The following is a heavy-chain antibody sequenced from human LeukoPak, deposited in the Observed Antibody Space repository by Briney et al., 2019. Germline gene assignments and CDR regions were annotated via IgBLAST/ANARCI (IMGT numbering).Heavy chain of an antibody. V-gene: IGHV1-69*13. CDR3: ARGITIFGVVIAEYGMDV. Sequence: SVKVSCKASGGTFSSYAISWVRQAPGQGLEWMGGIIPILGTANYAQKFQGRVTITADESTSTAYMELSSLRSEDTAVYYCARGITIFGVVIAEYGMDVWGQGTTVTVSS. CDR1: GGTFSSYA. J-gene: IGHJ6*02. CDR2: IIPILGTA. D-gene: IGHD3-3*01.